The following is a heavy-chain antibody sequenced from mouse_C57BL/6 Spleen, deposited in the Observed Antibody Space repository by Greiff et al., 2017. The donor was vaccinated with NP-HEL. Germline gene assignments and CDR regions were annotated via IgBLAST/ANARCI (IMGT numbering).Heavy chain of an antibody. CDR3: ARRSPNGDERYFDV. V-gene: IGHV1-69*01. CDR1: GYTFTSYW. CDR2: IDPSDSYT. Sequence: QVQLKQPGAELVMPGASVKLSCKASGYTFTSYWMHWVQQRPGQGLEWIGEIDPSDSYTNSHQKFKGKSTLTVDKYSSTAYMKLSSLTSEDSAVYYCARRSPNGDERYFDVWGTGTTVTVSS. J-gene: IGHJ1*03. D-gene: IGHD4-1*02.